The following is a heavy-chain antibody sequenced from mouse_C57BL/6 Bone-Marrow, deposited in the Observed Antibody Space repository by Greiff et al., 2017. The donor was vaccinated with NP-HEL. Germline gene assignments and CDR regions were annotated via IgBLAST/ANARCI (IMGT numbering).Heavy chain of an antibody. CDR1: GYAFSSSW. CDR3: GRGGLDCTWDFDV. J-gene: IGHJ1*03. V-gene: IGHV1-82*01. D-gene: IGHD3-3*01. Sequence: QVQLQQSGPELVKPGASVKISCKASGYAFSSSWMNWVKQRPGKGLEWIGRIYPGDGDTNYNGKFKGKATLTADKSSSTAYMQLSSLTSEDSAVYFCGRGGLDCTWDFDVWGTGTTVTVSS. CDR2: IYPGDGDT.